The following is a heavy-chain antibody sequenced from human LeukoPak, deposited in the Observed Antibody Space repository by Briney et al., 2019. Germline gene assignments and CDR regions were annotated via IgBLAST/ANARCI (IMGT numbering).Heavy chain of an antibody. CDR1: GYTFTGYY. V-gene: IGHV1-2*06. CDR3: ARDRRYCSSTSCYRYYYMDV. Sequence: VASVKVSXKASGYTFTGYYMHWVRQAPGQGLEWMGRINPNSGGTNYAQKFQGRVTMTGDTSISTAYMELSRLRSDDTAVYYCARDRRYCSSTSCYRYYYMDVWGKGTTVTVSS. D-gene: IGHD2-2*01. CDR2: INPNSGGT. J-gene: IGHJ6*03.